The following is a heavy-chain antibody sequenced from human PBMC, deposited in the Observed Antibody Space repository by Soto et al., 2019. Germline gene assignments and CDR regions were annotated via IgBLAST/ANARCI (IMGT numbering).Heavy chain of an antibody. Sequence: GGSLRLSCAASGFTFDDYAMHWVRQAPGKGLEWVSLISGDGGSTYYADSVKGRFTISRDNSKNSLYLQMNSLRTEDIALYYCAKAITGSSSSVGYYFDYWGQGTLVTVSS. D-gene: IGHD6-6*01. J-gene: IGHJ4*02. V-gene: IGHV3-43*02. CDR1: GFTFDDYA. CDR2: ISGDGGST. CDR3: AKAITGSSSSVGYYFDY.